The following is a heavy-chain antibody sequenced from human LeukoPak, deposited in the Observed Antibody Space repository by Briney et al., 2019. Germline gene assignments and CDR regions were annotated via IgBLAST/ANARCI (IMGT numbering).Heavy chain of an antibody. CDR2: IIPILGIA. J-gene: IGHJ3*02. V-gene: IGHV1-69*04. CDR3: ARDQELADDAFDI. CDR1: GGTFSSYA. Sequence: SVKVSCKASGGTFSSYAISWVRQAPGQGLEWMGRIIPILGIANYAQKFQGRVTMTRDTSISTAYMELSRLRSDDTAVYYCARDQELADDAFDIWGQGTMVTVSS. D-gene: IGHD1-26*01.